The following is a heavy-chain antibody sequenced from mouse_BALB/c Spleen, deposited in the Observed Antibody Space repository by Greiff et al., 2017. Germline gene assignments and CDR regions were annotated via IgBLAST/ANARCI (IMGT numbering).Heavy chain of an antibody. J-gene: IGHJ1*01. D-gene: IGHD1-1*01. CDR3: ARDYGSSTGYFDV. CDR2: INPSNGRT. Sequence: QVQLQQPGAELVKPGASVKLSCKASDYTFTSYWMHWVKQRPGQGLEWIGEINPSNGRTNYNEKFKSKATLTVDKSSSTAYMQLSSLTSEDSAVYYCARDYGSSTGYFDVWGAGTTVTVSS. V-gene: IGHV1S81*02. CDR1: DYTFTSYW.